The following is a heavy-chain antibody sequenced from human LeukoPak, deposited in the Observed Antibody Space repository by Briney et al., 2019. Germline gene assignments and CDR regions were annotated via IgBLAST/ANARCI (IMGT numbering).Heavy chain of an antibody. CDR2: INPNSGDT. CDR3: AGEYCSGGSCRQGFDY. Sequence: ASVKVSCKASGYTFTDYYMHWVRQAPGQGLEWMGWINPNSGDTNHAQNFQGRVTLTRDTSISTAYMELSSLRSDDSAVYYCAGEYCSGGSCRQGFDYWGQGTLVTVCS. J-gene: IGHJ4*02. V-gene: IGHV1-2*02. D-gene: IGHD2-15*01. CDR1: GYTFTDYY.